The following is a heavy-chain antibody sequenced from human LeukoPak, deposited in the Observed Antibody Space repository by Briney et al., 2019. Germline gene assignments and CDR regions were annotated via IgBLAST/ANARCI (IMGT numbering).Heavy chain of an antibody. J-gene: IGHJ4*02. V-gene: IGHV1-69*13. D-gene: IGHD4-11*01. CDR3: ARPMDTVTNPARAFDY. Sequence: GASVKVSCKASGYTFTSYGISWVRQAPGQGLEWMGGIIPIFGTANYAQKFQGRVTITADESTSTAYMELSSLRSEDTAVYYCARPMDTVTNPARAFDYWGQGTLVTVSS. CDR1: GYTFTSYG. CDR2: IIPIFGTA.